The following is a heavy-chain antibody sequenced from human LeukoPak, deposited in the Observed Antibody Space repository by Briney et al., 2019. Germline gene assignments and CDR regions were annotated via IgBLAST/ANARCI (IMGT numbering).Heavy chain of an antibody. CDR1: GFTFSSYG. J-gene: IGHJ4*02. CDR2: IWYDGSNK. CDR3: AKDRAMYSYASFDY. V-gene: IGHV3-33*06. Sequence: QPGRSLRLSCAASGFTFSSYGMHWVRQAPGKGLEWVAVIWYDGSNKYYADSVKGRFTISRDNSKNTLYLQTHSLRAEDTAVYHCAKDRAMYSYASFDYWGQGTLVIASS. D-gene: IGHD3-16*01.